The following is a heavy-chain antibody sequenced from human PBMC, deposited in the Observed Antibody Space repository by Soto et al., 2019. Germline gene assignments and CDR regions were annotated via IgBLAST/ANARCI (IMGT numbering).Heavy chain of an antibody. V-gene: IGHV3-23*01. CDR3: AKDPRYCSSTSCYHDP. D-gene: IGHD2-2*01. CDR2: ISGSGGST. CDR1: GFTFSSYA. J-gene: IGHJ5*02. Sequence: VGSLRLSCAASGFTFSSYAMSWVRQAPGKGLEWVSAISGSGGSTYYADSVKGRFTISRDNSKNTLYLQMNSLRAEDTAVYYCAKDPRYCSSTSCYHDPWGQGTLVTVSS.